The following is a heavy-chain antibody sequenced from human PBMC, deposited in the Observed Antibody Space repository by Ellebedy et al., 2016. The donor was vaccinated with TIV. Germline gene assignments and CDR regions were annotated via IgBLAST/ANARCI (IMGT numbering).Heavy chain of an antibody. CDR1: GGTFSSYA. CDR2: IIPIFGTA. V-gene: IGHV1-69*13. CDR3: ARWSDDAFDI. J-gene: IGHJ3*02. Sequence: SVKVSXXASGGTFSSYAISWVRQAPGQGLEWMGGIIPIFGTANYAQKFQGRVTITADESTSIAYMELSSLRSEDTAVYYCARWSDDAFDIWGQGTMVTVSS.